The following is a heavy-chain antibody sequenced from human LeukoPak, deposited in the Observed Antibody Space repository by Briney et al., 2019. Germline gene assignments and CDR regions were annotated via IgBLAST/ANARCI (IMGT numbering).Heavy chain of an antibody. V-gene: IGHV3-48*03. CDR2: ISSSGSTI. J-gene: IGHJ4*02. D-gene: IGHD5-12*01. CDR3: ARRGYDTTWIQIDY. CDR1: GFTFSSYE. Sequence: PGGSLRLSCAASGFTFSSYEMNWVRQAPGKGLEWVSYISSSGSTIYYADSVKGRFTISRDNAKNTLYLQMNSLRAEDTAVYYCARRGYDTTWIQIDYWGQGTLVTVSS.